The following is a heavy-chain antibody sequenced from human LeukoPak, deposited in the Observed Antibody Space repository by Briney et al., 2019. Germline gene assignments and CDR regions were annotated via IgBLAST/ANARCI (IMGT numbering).Heavy chain of an antibody. CDR2: SYTTGST. D-gene: IGHD3-16*01. CDR1: GGSIGPYY. CDR3: ARSGGSGFQLDS. J-gene: IGHJ4*02. Sequence: SETLSLTCTVSGGSIGPYYWSWLRQPAGKALEWIGRSYTTGSTNYNPSLKSRVTMSLDTSKNQFSLKLSSVTAADTAVYYCARSGGSGFQLDSWGQGTLVTVSS. V-gene: IGHV4-4*07.